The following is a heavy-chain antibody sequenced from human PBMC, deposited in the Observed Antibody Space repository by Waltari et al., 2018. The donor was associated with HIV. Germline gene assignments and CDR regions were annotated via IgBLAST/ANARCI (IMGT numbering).Heavy chain of an antibody. D-gene: IGHD3-22*01. CDR2: IIPIFGTA. CDR3: ARDRPDCYDSSGYYYRGWFDP. V-gene: IGHV1-69*01. J-gene: IGHJ5*02. CDR1: GGTFSSYA. Sequence: QVQLVQSGAEVKKPGSSVKVSCKASGGTFSSYAISWVRQAPGQGLEWMGGIIPIFGTANYAQKCQGRVTMTADESTSTAYMELSSLRSEDTAVYYCARDRPDCYDSSGYYYRGWFDPWGQGTLVTVSS.